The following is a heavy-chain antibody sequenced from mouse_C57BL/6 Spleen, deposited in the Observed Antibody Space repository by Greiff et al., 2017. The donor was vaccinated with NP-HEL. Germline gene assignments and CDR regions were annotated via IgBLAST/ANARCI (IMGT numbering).Heavy chain of an antibody. Sequence: DVQLQESGGGLVKPGGSLKLSCAASGFTFSSYAMSWVRQTPEKRLEWVATISDGGSYTYYPDNVKGRFTISRDNAKNNLYLQMSHLKSEDTAMYYCARDRYYGSSPYYAMDYWGQGTSVTVSS. CDR2: ISDGGSYT. CDR1: GFTFSSYA. CDR3: ARDRYYGSSPYYAMDY. J-gene: IGHJ4*01. D-gene: IGHD1-1*01. V-gene: IGHV5-4*01.